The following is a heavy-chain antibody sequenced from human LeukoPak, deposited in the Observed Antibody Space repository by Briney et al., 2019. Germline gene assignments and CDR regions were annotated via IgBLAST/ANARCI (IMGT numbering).Heavy chain of an antibody. CDR3: ARGIVGATRYFDY. CDR2: ISSSSSTI. D-gene: IGHD1-26*01. J-gene: IGHJ4*02. CDR1: GFTFSSYS. V-gene: IGHV3-48*04. Sequence: GGSLRLSCAVSGFTFSSYSMNWVRQAPGKGLEWVSYISSSSSTIYYADSVKGRFTISRDNAKNSLYLQMNSLRAEDMAVYYCARGIVGATRYFDYWGQGTLVTVSS.